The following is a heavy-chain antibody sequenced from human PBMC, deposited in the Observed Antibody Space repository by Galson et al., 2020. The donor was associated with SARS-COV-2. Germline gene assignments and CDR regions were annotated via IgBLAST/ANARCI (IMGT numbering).Heavy chain of an antibody. J-gene: IGHJ3*02. CDR3: AKDPPTGYYYDSSGPPDAFDI. V-gene: IGHV3-23*01. D-gene: IGHD3-22*01. CDR1: GFTFSSYA. CDR2: ISGSGGST. Sequence: TGGSLRLSCAASGFTFSSYAMSWVRQAPGKGLEWVSAISGSGGSTYYADSVKGRFTISRDNSKNTLYLQMNSLRAEDTAVYYCAKDPPTGYYYDSSGPPDAFDIWGQGTMVTVSS.